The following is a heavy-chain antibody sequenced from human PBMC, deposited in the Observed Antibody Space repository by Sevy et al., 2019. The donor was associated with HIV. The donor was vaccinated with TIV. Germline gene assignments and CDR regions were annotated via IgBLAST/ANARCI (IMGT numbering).Heavy chain of an antibody. CDR1: GFIFSNYN. CDR3: ARKMELLVPDY. J-gene: IGHJ4*02. CDR2: ISSNSNDI. D-gene: IGHD2-21*02. V-gene: IGHV3-21*01. Sequence: GGSLRLSCAASGFIFSNYNMKWVCQAPGKGLEWVSSISSNSNDIYYGDSVKGRFTISRDNAKNSLYLQMNSLRAEDTAVYYCARKMELLVPDYWGQGTLVTVSS.